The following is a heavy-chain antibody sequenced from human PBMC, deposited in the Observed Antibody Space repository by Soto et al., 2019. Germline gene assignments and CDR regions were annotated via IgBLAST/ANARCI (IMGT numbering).Heavy chain of an antibody. Sequence: SVKVSCKASGFTFTSSAVQWVRQARGQRLEWIGWIVVGSGNTNYAQKFQERVTITRDMSTSTAYMELSSLRSEDTAVYYCAADTVRYYSYGMDVWGQGTTVTVSS. CDR2: IVVGSGNT. V-gene: IGHV1-58*01. D-gene: IGHD4-4*01. J-gene: IGHJ6*02. CDR1: GFTFTSSA. CDR3: AADTVRYYSYGMDV.